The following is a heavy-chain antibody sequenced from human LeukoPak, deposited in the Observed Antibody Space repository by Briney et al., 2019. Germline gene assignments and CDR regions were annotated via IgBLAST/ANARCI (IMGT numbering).Heavy chain of an antibody. CDR1: GFTFSSYG. CDR2: IWYDGSNK. CDR3: ARELNHCSGGSCYSNWFDP. Sequence: GESLRLSCAASGFTFSSYGMHWVRQAPGKGLEWVAVIWYDGSNKYYADSVKGRFTISRDNSKNTLYLQMNSLRAEDTAVYYCARELNHCSGGSCYSNWFDPWGQGTLVTVSS. V-gene: IGHV3-33*01. J-gene: IGHJ5*02. D-gene: IGHD2-15*01.